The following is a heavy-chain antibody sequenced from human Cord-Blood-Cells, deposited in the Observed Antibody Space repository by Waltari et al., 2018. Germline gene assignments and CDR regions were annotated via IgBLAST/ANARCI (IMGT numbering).Heavy chain of an antibody. CDR3: ARRRLGDAFDI. CDR2: IYYSGST. V-gene: IGHV4-59*08. J-gene: IGHJ3*02. CDR1: GASISSYY. D-gene: IGHD6-6*01. Sequence: QVQLQESGPGLVKPSETLSLTCTVSGASISSYYWSWIRQPPGKGLEWIGYIYYSGSTNYNPSLKSRVTISVDTSKNQFSLKLSSVTAADTAVYYCARRRLGDAFDIWGQGTMVTVSS.